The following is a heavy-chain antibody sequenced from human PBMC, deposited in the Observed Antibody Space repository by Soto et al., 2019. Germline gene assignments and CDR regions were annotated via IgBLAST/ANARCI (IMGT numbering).Heavy chain of an antibody. CDR1: GYTFTGYY. V-gene: IGHV1-2*04. CDR3: ARGTGRVAARPMVGYYYGMDV. D-gene: IGHD6-6*01. J-gene: IGHJ6*02. CDR2: INPNSGGT. Sequence: ASVKVSCKASGYTFTGYYMHWVRQAPGQGLGWMGWINPNSGGTNYAQKFQGWVTTTRDTSISTAYMELSRLRSDDTAVYYCARGTGRVAARPMVGYYYGMDVWGQGTTVTVSS.